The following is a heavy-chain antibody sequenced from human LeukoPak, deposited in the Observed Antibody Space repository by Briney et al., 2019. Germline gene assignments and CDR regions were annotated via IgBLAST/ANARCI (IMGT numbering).Heavy chain of an antibody. CDR2: MKPDGSES. J-gene: IGHJ3*02. V-gene: IGHV3-7*01. D-gene: IGHD3-10*01. Sequence: TGGSPRLSCAASGFTFSNYWMTWVRQAPGKGLEWVASMKPDGSESWYVDSVKGRFTISRDNSKNSLYLQLTSLRAEDTAVYYCARGSPMVRGVIMRDAFDIWGQGTMVTVSS. CDR1: GFTFSNYW. CDR3: ARGSPMVRGVIMRDAFDI.